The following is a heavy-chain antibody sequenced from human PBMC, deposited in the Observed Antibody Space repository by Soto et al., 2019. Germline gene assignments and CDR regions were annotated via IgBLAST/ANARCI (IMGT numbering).Heavy chain of an antibody. CDR2: IKSSGDIT. J-gene: IGHJ4*02. CDR3: ARPTCYYDSSGPPAY. D-gene: IGHD3-22*01. Sequence: ASVKVSCKTSGYTFSTYHMHWVRLAPGQGLEWVGIIKSSGDITLYAQKFQGRVTMSKDTSTSTVYMEVSSLRSEDTAVYYCARPTCYYDSSGPPAYRGQGTPVTVSS. V-gene: IGHV1-46*01. CDR1: GYTFSTYH.